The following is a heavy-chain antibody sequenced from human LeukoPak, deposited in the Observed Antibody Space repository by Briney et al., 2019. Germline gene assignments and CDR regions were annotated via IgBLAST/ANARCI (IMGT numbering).Heavy chain of an antibody. CDR2: ISSSSSTI. D-gene: IGHD3-22*01. V-gene: IGHV3-48*04. CDR3: ARDGRDSSFDY. J-gene: IGHJ4*02. CDR1: GFTFSSYS. Sequence: GGSLRLSCAASGFTFSSYSMNWVRQAPGKGLEWVSYISSSSSTIYYADSVKGRFTISRDNAKNSLYLQMNSLRAEDTAVYYCARDGRDSSFDYWGQGTLVTVSS.